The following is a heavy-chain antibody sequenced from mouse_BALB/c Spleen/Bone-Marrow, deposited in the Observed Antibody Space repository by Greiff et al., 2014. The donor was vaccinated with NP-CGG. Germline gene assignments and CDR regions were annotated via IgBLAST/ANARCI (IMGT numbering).Heavy chain of an antibody. D-gene: IGHD2-14*01. CDR3: AQGYDCAMYH. CDR2: TDPANGNT. Sequence: SGAELVKPGASVKLSCTASGFNIKDTYMHWVKQRPEQGLEWIGRTDPANGNTKYDPKFQGKATITADTSSNTAYLQLSSLTSEDTAVYCCAQGYDCAMYHWGHGTSVTVSS. CDR1: GFNIKDTY. V-gene: IGHV14-3*02. J-gene: IGHJ4*01.